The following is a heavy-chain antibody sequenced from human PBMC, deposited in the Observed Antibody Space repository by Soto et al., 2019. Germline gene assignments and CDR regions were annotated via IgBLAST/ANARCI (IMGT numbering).Heavy chain of an antibody. J-gene: IGHJ6*03. CDR1: GGSISSYY. V-gene: IGHV4-59*01. D-gene: IGHD2-2*01. Sequence: SETLSLTCTVSGGSISSYYWSWIRQPPGKGLEWIGYIYYSGSTNYNPSLKSRVTISVDTSKNQFSLKLSSVTAADTAVYYCARVSPFALPAAMYYYMDVWGKGTTVTVSS. CDR3: ARVSPFALPAAMYYYMDV. CDR2: IYYSGST.